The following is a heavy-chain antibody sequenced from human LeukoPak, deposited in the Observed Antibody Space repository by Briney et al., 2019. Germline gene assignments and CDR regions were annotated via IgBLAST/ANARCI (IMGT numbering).Heavy chain of an antibody. D-gene: IGHD3-10*01. V-gene: IGHV3-23*01. CDR2: IYDDNT. CDR3: AARKVRGVWFYLDY. CDR1: GFTVSAYA. J-gene: IGHJ4*02. Sequence: GVSLRLSCAASGFTVSAYAMAWVRQAPGKGLEWVSTIYDDNTYYADSVKGRFAISTDNSKDTLYLQMNSLRVEDTAVYFCAARKVRGVWFYLDYWGQGTLVTVSS.